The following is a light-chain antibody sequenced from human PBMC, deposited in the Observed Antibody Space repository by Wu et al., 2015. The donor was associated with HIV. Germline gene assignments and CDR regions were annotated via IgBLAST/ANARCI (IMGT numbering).Light chain of an antibody. CDR3: QQYGSSPLT. CDR2: GAS. J-gene: IGKJ4*01. Sequence: EIVLTQSPGTLSLSPGERATLSCRASQNVSRSFLAWYQQKPGQAPRLLIFGASSRATGIADRFSGSGSGTDFTLTISRLEPEDFAVYYCQQYGSSPLTFGGGARVEIK. CDR1: QNVSRSF. V-gene: IGKV3-20*01.